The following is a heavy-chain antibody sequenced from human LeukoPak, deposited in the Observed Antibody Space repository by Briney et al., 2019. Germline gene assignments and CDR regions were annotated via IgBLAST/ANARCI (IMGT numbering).Heavy chain of an antibody. J-gene: IGHJ4*02. CDR2: ISGSGDST. Sequence: GGSLRLSCAASGVTLSSFAMSWARQAPGKGLEWVSAISGSGDSTFNADSVKGRFTISRDNSKNTLYLQMNSLRAEDTALYYCATSTVAKYDYWGQGTLVAVSS. V-gene: IGHV3-23*01. D-gene: IGHD4-11*01. CDR1: GVTLSSFA. CDR3: ATSTVAKYDY.